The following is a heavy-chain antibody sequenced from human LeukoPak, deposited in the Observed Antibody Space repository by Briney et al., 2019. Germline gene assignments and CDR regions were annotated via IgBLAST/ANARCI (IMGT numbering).Heavy chain of an antibody. D-gene: IGHD3-22*01. V-gene: IGHV4-4*07. Sequence: SETLSLTCTVSGVSITSYHWSWIRQPAGKGLEWIGRIHASGSSNYNPSPKSRATMAVDTPKNQFSLKLTSVTAADTAVYYCARDGLYSYGYSYFDYWGQGTLVTVSS. CDR1: GVSITSYH. CDR3: ARDGLYSYGYSYFDY. J-gene: IGHJ4*02. CDR2: IHASGSS.